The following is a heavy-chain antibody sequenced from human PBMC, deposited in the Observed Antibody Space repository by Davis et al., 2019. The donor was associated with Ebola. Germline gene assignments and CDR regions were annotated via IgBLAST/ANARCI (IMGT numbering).Heavy chain of an antibody. V-gene: IGHV3-23*01. CDR3: AKGTRSLGLHY. CDR1: GFTFGDYA. D-gene: IGHD3-10*01. CDR2: ISGSGGST. J-gene: IGHJ4*02. Sequence: PGGSLRLSCAASGFTFGDYAMSWFRQAPGKGLEWVSAISGSGGSTYYADSVKGRFTISRDNSKNTLYLQMNSLRAEDTAVYYCAKGTRSLGLHYWGQGTLVTVSS.